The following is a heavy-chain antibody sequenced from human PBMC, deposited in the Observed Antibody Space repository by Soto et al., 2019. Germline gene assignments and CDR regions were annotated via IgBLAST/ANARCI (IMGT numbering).Heavy chain of an antibody. D-gene: IGHD2-21*02. CDR3: AREDDGGDRDYYGLDV. V-gene: IGHV4-30-4*08. Sequence: QVHLQQSGPGLVRPSQTLSLTCTVSGGSISSDIYHWTWIRQSPGKGLEWIGYIYYSGSIFYNPSFKSRVTISVDTSKNQFPLQLSSVTAADTAVYFCAREDDGGDRDYYGLDVWGQGTTVTVSS. CDR1: GGSISSDIYH. CDR2: IYYSGSI. J-gene: IGHJ6*02.